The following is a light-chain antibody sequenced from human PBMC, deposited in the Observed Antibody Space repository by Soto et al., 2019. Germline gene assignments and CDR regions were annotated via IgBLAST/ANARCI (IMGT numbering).Light chain of an antibody. J-gene: IGKJ5*01. CDR2: AAS. CDR1: QSISSSD. Sequence: EIVLTQSPGTLSLSPGERATLSCRASQSISSSDLAWYQHRPGQAPRLLIYAASSRATGIPVRFSGSGYGTDVTLSISSLQPEDFSVYYCQQLIYWPLITFGKGTRLEIK. CDR3: QQLIYWPLIT. V-gene: IGKV3D-20*02.